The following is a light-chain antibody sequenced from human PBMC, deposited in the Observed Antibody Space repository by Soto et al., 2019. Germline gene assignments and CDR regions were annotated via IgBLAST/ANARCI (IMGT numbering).Light chain of an antibody. V-gene: IGKV3-20*01. CDR2: GAS. CDR3: QQNDNSPIT. Sequence: EIVLTQSPATLSLSPGDRATLSCRASQSVSNNYLAWYQQKPGQAPRLLIYGASSRATGIPDRFSGTGSETDFTLTISRLEPEDFAAYYCQQNDNSPITFGEGTRREIK. J-gene: IGKJ5*01. CDR1: QSVSNNY.